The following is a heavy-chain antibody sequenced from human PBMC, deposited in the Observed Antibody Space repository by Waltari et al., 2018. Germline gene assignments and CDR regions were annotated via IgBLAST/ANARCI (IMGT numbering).Heavy chain of an antibody. D-gene: IGHD3-22*01. CDR1: GGSISSYY. CDR2: VYRSGST. CDR3: ARGYDASGHLSTFDAFDI. Sequence: QVQLQESGPGLVKPSETLSLTCTVSGGSISSYYWSWIRQPAGKGLEWIGHVYRSGSTNYNPSLKSRVTISVDNSNNQFSLRLSSVTAADTAVYFCARGYDASGHLSTFDAFDIWGQGTMVTVSS. J-gene: IGHJ3*02. V-gene: IGHV4-4*07.